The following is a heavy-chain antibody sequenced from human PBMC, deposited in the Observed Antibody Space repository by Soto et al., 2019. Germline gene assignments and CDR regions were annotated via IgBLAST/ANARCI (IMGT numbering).Heavy chain of an antibody. CDR1: GGSFSGYY. V-gene: IGHV4-34*01. J-gene: IGHJ5*01. CDR3: ARSRGSSWFDY. Sequence: SETLSLTCAVSGGSFSGYYWSWIRQPPGKGLEWIGEINHSGSTNYNPSLKSRVTISVDTSKNQFSLKLSSVTAADTAVYYCARSRGSSWFDYWGQGTLVTVSS. CDR2: INHSGST. D-gene: IGHD6-13*01.